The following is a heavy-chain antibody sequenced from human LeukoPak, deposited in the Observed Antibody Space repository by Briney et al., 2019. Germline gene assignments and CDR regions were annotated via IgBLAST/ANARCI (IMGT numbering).Heavy chain of an antibody. CDR2: IYTSGST. CDR1: GGSISSYY. Sequence: SETLSPTCTVSGGSISSYYWSWIRQPAGKGLEWIGRIYTSGSTNYNPSLKSRVTMSVDTSKNQFSLKLSSVTAADTAVYYCARCCYDFWSGYYYFDYWGQGTLVTVSS. CDR3: ARCCYDFWSGYYYFDY. D-gene: IGHD3-3*01. V-gene: IGHV4-4*07. J-gene: IGHJ4*02.